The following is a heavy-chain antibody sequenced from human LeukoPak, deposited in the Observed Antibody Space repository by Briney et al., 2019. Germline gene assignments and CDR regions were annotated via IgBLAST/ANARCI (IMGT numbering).Heavy chain of an antibody. CDR1: GYTFTSYY. CDR3: ARSGAGVATSHAIDY. CDR2: INPSGGST. J-gene: IGHJ4*02. V-gene: IGHV1-46*01. Sequence: WASVKVSCKASGYTFTSYYMHWVRQAPGQGLEWMGIINPSGGSTSYAQKFQGRVTMTRDASTSTVYMELSSLRSEDTAVYYCARSGAGVATSHAIDYWGQGTLVAVSS. D-gene: IGHD5-12*01.